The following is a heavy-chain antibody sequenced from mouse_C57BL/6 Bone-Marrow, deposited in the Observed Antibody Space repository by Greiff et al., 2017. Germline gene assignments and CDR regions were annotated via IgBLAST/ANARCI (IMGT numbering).Heavy chain of an antibody. Sequence: EVQLQQSGPELVKPGASVKISCKASGYTFTDYYMNWVKQSHGKSLEWIGDLNPNNGGTSYNQKFKGKATLTVDKSSSTAYMELRSLTSEDSAVYYCAVYYGSSNYAMDYWGKGTSVTVSS. V-gene: IGHV1-26*01. CDR3: AVYYGSSNYAMDY. D-gene: IGHD1-1*01. J-gene: IGHJ4*01. CDR1: GYTFTDYY. CDR2: LNPNNGGT.